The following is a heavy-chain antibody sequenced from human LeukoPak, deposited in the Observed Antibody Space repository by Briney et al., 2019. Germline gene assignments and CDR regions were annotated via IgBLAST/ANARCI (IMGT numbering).Heavy chain of an antibody. Sequence: PGGSLRLSCAASGFTFSSYSMNWVRQAPGKGLEWVSSISSSSSYIYYADSVKGRFTISRDNAKNSLYLQVNSLRAEDTAVYYCARVSGLPNWFDPWGQGTLVTVSS. V-gene: IGHV3-21*01. J-gene: IGHJ5*02. CDR3: ARVSGLPNWFDP. CDR1: GFTFSSYS. D-gene: IGHD3-10*01. CDR2: ISSSSSYI.